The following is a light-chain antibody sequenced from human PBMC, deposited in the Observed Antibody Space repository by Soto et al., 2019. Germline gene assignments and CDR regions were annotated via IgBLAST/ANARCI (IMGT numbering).Light chain of an antibody. CDR3: QSYDSSLSRVDV. CDR2: GNS. J-gene: IGLJ1*01. Sequence: QAVVTQPPSVSGAPGQRVTISCTGSSSNIGAGYDVHWYQQLPGTAPKLLIYGNSNRPSGVPDRFSGSKSGTSASLAITGLQAEDEADYYCQSYDSSLSRVDVFGTGTKLTVL. V-gene: IGLV1-40*01. CDR1: SSNIGAGYD.